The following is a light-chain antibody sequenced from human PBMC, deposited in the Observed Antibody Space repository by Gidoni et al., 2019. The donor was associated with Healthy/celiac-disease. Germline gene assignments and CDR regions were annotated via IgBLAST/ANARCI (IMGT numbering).Light chain of an antibody. CDR3: QQRSNWPPGTT. CDR2: DAS. CDR1: QSVSSY. Sequence: EIVLTQSPATLSLSPGERATLSCRASQSVSSYLAWYQQKPGQAPRLLIYDASNRATGIPARFSGSGSGTDFTLTISSLEPEDFAVYYCQQRSNWPPGTTFGQGTRLEIQ. V-gene: IGKV3-11*01. J-gene: IGKJ5*01.